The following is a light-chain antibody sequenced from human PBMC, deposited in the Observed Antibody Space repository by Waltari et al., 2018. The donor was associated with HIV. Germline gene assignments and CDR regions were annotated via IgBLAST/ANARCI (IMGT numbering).Light chain of an antibody. V-gene: IGLV2-14*01. CDR1: SLAIGLYDF. CDR2: GVD. CDR3: SSHTLTRVLL. Sequence: QSALTQPASMSGSPGQSITISCTGSSLAIGLYDFVSWYNPLPNTAPQLIIYGVDRRPPGITSRFSASKSGDVASLTISGLQAEDEADYYCSSHTLTRVLLFGGGTRLTVL. J-gene: IGLJ3*02.